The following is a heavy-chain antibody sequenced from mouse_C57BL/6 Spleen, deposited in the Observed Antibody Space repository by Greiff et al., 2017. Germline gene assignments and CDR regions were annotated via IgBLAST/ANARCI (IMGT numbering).Heavy chain of an antibody. V-gene: IGHV1-55*01. J-gene: IGHJ1*03. D-gene: IGHD1-1*01. CDR1: GYTFTSYW. CDR3: ARTYYYGRSYEGYFDV. CDR2: IYPGSGST. Sequence: QVQLQQPGAELVKPGASVKMSCKASGYTFTSYWITWVKQRPGQGLEWIGDIYPGSGSTNYNEKFKSKATLTVDTSSSTAYMQLSSLTSEDSAVYYGARTYYYGRSYEGYFDVWGTGTTVTVSS.